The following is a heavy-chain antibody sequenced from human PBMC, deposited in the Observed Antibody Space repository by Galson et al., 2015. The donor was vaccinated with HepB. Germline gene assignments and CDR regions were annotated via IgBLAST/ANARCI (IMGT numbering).Heavy chain of an antibody. D-gene: IGHD1-7*01. CDR3: TTWNWNYEDH. Sequence: SLRLSCAASGFTFTNAWMTWVRQAPGMGLEWVGRINSKTHGGTTDYAAPVKGPFPISRDDSKNTLYLQMNSLKTEDTAVYYCTTWNWNYEDHWGQGTLVTVSS. V-gene: IGHV3-15*01. J-gene: IGHJ4*02. CDR1: GFTFTNAW. CDR2: INSKTHGGTT.